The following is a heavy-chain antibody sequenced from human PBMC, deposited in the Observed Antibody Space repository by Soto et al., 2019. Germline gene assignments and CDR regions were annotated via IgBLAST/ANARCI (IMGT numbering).Heavy chain of an antibody. CDR3: ARAQGHSSSSVFTTFDY. V-gene: IGHV4-34*01. CDR2: INHSGST. J-gene: IGHJ4*02. CDR1: GGSFSGYY. D-gene: IGHD6-6*01. Sequence: QVQLQQWGAGLLKPSETLSLTCAVYGGSFSGYYWSWIRQPPGKGLEWIGEINHSGSTNYNPSLKSRVTISVDTSKNQFSLKLSSVTAADTAVYYCARAQGHSSSSVFTTFDYWGQGTLVTVSS.